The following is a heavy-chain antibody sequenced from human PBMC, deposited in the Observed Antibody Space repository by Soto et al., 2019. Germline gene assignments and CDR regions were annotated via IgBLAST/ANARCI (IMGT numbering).Heavy chain of an antibody. CDR3: ATNAYYYDSSGYYFDY. CDR1: GGTFSSYA. CDR2: IIPIFGTA. J-gene: IGHJ4*02. Sequence: ASVKVSCKASGGTFSSYAISWVRQAPGQGLEWMGGIIPIFGTANYAQKFQGRVTITADESTSTAYMELSSLRSEDTAVYYCATNAYYYDSSGYYFDYWGQGTLVTVSS. V-gene: IGHV1-69*13. D-gene: IGHD3-22*01.